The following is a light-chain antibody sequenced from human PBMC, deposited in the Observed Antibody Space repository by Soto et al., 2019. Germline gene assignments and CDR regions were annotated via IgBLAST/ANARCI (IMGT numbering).Light chain of an antibody. CDR2: DVS. J-gene: IGLJ1*01. CDR1: TSNFVGDKY. Sequence: QSALTQPRSVSGSPGQSVTISCTGTTSNFVGDKYVAWYQQHPGKAPRLMIYDVSKRPSGVPDRFSGSKSGNTASLTISGFQAEDEADYYCCSYVGNYIYVFGTGTKVTVL. V-gene: IGLV2-11*01. CDR3: CSYVGNYIYV.